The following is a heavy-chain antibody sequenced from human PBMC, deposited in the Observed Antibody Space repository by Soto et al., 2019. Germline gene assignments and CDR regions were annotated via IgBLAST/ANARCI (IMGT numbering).Heavy chain of an antibody. V-gene: IGHV3-11*01. J-gene: IGHJ6*03. CDR3: ARDRPDYYGSGSYWFLTYYYYMDV. Sequence: QVQLVESGGGLVKPGGSLRPSCAASGFTFSDYYMSWIRQAPGKGLEWVSYISSSGSTIYYADSVKGRFTISRDNAKNSLYLQMNSLRAEDTAVYYCARDRPDYYGSGSYWFLTYYYYMDVWGKGTTVTVSS. CDR1: GFTFSDYY. D-gene: IGHD3-10*01. CDR2: ISSSGSTI.